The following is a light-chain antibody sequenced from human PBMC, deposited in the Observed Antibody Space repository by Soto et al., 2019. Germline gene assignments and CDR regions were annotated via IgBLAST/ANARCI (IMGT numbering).Light chain of an antibody. CDR1: SSNIGSNT. Sequence: SVLTQPPSASGTPGQRVTISCSGSSSNIGSNTVNWYQQLPGTAPKLLIYSNSQRPSGVPDRFSGSKSGTSASLAITGLRDEDEADYYCQSYNISLSGFVFGTGTKVTVL. V-gene: IGLV1-44*01. CDR3: QSYNISLSGFV. J-gene: IGLJ1*01. CDR2: SNS.